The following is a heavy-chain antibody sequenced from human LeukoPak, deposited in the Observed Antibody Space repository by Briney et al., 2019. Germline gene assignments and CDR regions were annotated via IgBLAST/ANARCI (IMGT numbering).Heavy chain of an antibody. J-gene: IGHJ3*02. V-gene: IGHV4-59*12. D-gene: IGHD4-17*01. CDR1: GGSIRSYY. CDR3: ARDSTTVTTLEAFDI. Sequence: SETLSLTRSVSGGSIRSYYWSWIRQPPGKGLEWIGYIYYSGSTHYNPSLKSRVTISVDTSKNQFSLQLNSVTPEDTAVYYCARDSTTVTTLEAFDIWGQGTMVTVSS. CDR2: IYYSGST.